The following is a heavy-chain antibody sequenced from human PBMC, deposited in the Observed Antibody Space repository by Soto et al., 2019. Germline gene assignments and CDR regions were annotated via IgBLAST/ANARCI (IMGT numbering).Heavy chain of an antibody. Sequence: EVQLLESGGGLVQPGGSLRLSCAASGFTFSAYAMSWVRQAPGKGLEWVSAISGTSPSTYYADSVQGRFSIFTDSSRKTLFLQMNTLRAEDTAVYFCATRIFGVEYWGQGTLVTVSS. D-gene: IGHD3-3*01. CDR1: GFTFSAYA. CDR2: ISGTSPST. J-gene: IGHJ4*02. V-gene: IGHV3-23*01. CDR3: ATRIFGVEY.